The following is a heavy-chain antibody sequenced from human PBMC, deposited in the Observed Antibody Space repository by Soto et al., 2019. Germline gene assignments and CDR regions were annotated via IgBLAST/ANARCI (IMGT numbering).Heavy chain of an antibody. CDR3: ARQAYSGSYDH. CDR2: VYHTGTT. D-gene: IGHD1-26*01. J-gene: IGHJ5*02. CDR1: GGSITNGDYY. V-gene: IGHV4-39*01. Sequence: QLQLQESGPGLVKPSETLSLTCTVSGGSITNGDYYWGCIRQTPGKGLEWIANVYHTGTTFYNPSLKSRVTMSVDTSKSQFSLKLTSVTAADAAVYYCARQAYSGSYDHWGQGTLVTVSS.